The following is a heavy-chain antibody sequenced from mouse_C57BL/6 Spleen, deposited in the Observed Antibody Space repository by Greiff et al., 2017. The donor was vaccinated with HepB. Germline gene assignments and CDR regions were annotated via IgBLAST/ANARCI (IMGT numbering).Heavy chain of an antibody. V-gene: IGHV1-82*01. CDR1: GYAFSSSW. CDR3: ARHYYYGSSYWYFDV. Sequence: VMLVESGPELVKPGASVKISCKASGYAFSSSWMNWVKQRPGKGLEWIGRIYPGDGDTNYNGKFKGKATLTADKSSSTAYMQLSSLTSEDSAVYFCARHYYYGSSYWYFDVWGTGTTVTVSS. D-gene: IGHD1-1*01. CDR2: IYPGDGDT. J-gene: IGHJ1*03.